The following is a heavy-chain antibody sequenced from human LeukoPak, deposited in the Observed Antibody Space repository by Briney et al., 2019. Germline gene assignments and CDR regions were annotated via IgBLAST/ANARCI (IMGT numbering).Heavy chain of an antibody. J-gene: IGHJ4*02. CDR2: ISYDGSNK. Sequence: PGRFLRLSCAASGFTFSSYAMHWVRQAPGKGLEWVAVISYDGSNKYYADSVKGRFTISRDNSKNTLYLQMNSLRAEDTAVYYCARDNYYGSGNDYWGQGTLVTVSS. D-gene: IGHD3-10*01. CDR3: ARDNYYGSGNDY. CDR1: GFTFSSYA. V-gene: IGHV3-30*04.